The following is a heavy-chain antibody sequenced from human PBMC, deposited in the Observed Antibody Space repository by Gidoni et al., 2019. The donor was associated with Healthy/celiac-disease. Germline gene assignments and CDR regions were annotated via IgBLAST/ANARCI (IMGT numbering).Heavy chain of an antibody. V-gene: IGHV4-61*02. J-gene: IGHJ3*02. CDR2: IYTSGST. D-gene: IGHD3-22*01. Sequence: QVQLQESGPGLVKPSQTLSLTCTVSGGSLSSGSYYWSWIRQPAGKGLEWIGRIYTSGSTNYNPSLKSRVTISVDTSKNQFSLKLSSVTAADTAVYYCARDLEYYYDSSGYDAFDIWGQGTMVTVSS. CDR1: GGSLSSGSYY. CDR3: ARDLEYYYDSSGYDAFDI.